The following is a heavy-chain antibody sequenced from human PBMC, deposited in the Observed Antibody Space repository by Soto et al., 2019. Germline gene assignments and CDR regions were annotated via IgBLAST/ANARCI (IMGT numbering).Heavy chain of an antibody. J-gene: IGHJ3*02. V-gene: IGHV1-58*01. CDR3: AADPGRELRDDAFDI. Sequence: QMQLVQSGPEVKKPGTSVKVSCKASGFTFTSSAVQWVRQARGRRLEWIGWIVVGSGNTNYAQKFQERVTITRDMSTSTAYMELSSLRSEDTAVYYCAADPGRELRDDAFDIWGQGTMVTVSS. CDR2: IVVGSGNT. CDR1: GFTFTSSA. D-gene: IGHD1-26*01.